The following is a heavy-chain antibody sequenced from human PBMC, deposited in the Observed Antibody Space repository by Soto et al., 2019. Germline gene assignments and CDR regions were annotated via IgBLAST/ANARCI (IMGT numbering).Heavy chain of an antibody. Sequence: PSETLSLTCIVSGDYIRVGGYYWTWIRQRPGKGLEWMGYIYYTGKTYYNPSLESRLTMSVDRSKNQFSLRLTSVTAADTAVYFCGRDLTSNANCIDPWGQGTLVTVSS. D-gene: IGHD2-2*01. CDR2: IYYTGKT. CDR3: GRDLTSNANCIDP. J-gene: IGHJ5*02. CDR1: GDYIRVGGYY. V-gene: IGHV4-30-4*01.